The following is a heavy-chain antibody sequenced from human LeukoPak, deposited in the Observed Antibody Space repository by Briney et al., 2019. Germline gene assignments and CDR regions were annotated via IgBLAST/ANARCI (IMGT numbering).Heavy chain of an antibody. V-gene: IGHV1-2*02. CDR2: INPNSGGT. D-gene: IGHD6-13*01. J-gene: IGHJ4*02. CDR3: ARGDSSSWYRFDY. CDR1: GYTFTDYY. Sequence: ASVKVSFKASGYTFTDYYMHWVRQAPGQGLEWMGWINPNSGGTNYAQKFQGRVTMTRDTSISTAYMELSRLRSDDTAVYYCARGDSSSWYRFDYWGQGTLVTVSS.